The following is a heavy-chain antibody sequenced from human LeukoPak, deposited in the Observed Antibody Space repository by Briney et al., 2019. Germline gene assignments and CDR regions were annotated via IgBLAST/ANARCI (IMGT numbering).Heavy chain of an antibody. CDR2: ISSSSSYI. J-gene: IGHJ4*02. CDR1: GFTFSSYS. CDR3: AKFPLIAVAVISKYYFDY. Sequence: PGGSLRPSCAASGFTFSSYSMNWVRQAPGKGLEWVSSISSSSSYIYYADSVKGRFTISRDNAKNSLYLQMNSLRAEDTAVYYCAKFPLIAVAVISKYYFDYWGQGTLVTVSS. V-gene: IGHV3-21*04. D-gene: IGHD6-19*01.